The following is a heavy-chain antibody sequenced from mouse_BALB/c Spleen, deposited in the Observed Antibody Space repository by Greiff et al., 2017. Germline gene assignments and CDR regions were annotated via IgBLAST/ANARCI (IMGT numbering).Heavy chain of an antibody. Sequence: EVKLQESGPGLVKPSQSLSLTCTVTGYSITSDYAWNWIRQFPGNKLEWMGYISYSGSTSYNPSLKSRISITRDTSKNQFFLQLNSVTTEDTATYYCARGARSFAYWGQGTLVTVSA. D-gene: IGHD3-1*01. V-gene: IGHV3-2*02. CDR1: GYSITSDYA. J-gene: IGHJ3*01. CDR2: ISYSGST. CDR3: ARGARSFAY.